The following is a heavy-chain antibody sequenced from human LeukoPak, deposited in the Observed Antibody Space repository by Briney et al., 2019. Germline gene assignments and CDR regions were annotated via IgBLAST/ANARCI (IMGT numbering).Heavy chain of an antibody. D-gene: IGHD6-13*01. CDR1: GYTFTGYG. CDR2: IGAYNGNT. V-gene: IGHV1-18*01. J-gene: IGHJ6*03. Sequence: ASVKVSCKASGYTFTGYGISWVRQAPGQGLEWMGWIGAYNGNTNYAQKLQGRVTMTTDTSTSTAYMELRSLRSDDTAVYYCARADYSSSWAYYYYYYMDAWGKGTTVTISS. CDR3: ARADYSSSWAYYYYYYMDA.